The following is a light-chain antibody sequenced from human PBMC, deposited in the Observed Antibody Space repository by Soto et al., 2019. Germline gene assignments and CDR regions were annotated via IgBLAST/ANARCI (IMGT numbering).Light chain of an antibody. CDR1: SSNIGSNY. Sequence: QSVLTQPPSASGTPGQRVSISCSGRSSNIGSNYVYWYQQLPGTAPKLLMYTNNQRPSGVPDRFSGSKSGTSASLAISGLRSEDEADYYCATWDDSLSAWVFGGGTKLTVL. V-gene: IGLV1-47*02. J-gene: IGLJ3*02. CDR2: TNN. CDR3: ATWDDSLSAWV.